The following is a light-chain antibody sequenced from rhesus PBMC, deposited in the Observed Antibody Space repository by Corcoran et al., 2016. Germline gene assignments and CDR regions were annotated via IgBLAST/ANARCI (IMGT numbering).Light chain of an antibody. V-gene: IGKV3-35*01. CDR1: SSVSTTY. CDR2: RTS. CDR3: QQGSSIPDS. Sequence: EIVLTQSPTSMAVSQGERVTISCTASSSVSTTYLHWYQQKPGFPPRLLVYRTSSLASGVPARFSGSGVGTSYTLTISSMGAEDAANYYCQQGSSIPDSFGQGTKVEIK. J-gene: IGKJ2*01.